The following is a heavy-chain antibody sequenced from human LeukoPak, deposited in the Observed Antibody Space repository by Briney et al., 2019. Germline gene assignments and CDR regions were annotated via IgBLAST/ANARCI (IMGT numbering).Heavy chain of an antibody. CDR3: ARRPNAGFYGIAY. CDR2: ITSGSSTI. J-gene: IGHJ4*02. D-gene: IGHD2/OR15-2a*01. CDR1: GFTFSDYS. Sequence: GGSLRLSCVASGFTFSDYSMNWVRQAPGKGLEWVSYITSGSSTIHYADSVKGRFTISRDNAKNSLYLQMNSLRDEDTAVYYCARRPNAGFYGIAYWGQGTLVTVSS. V-gene: IGHV3-48*02.